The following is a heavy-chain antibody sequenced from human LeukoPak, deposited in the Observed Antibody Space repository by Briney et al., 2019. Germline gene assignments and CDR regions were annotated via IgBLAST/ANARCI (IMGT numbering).Heavy chain of an antibody. D-gene: IGHD3-22*01. CDR2: IKQDGSET. V-gene: IGHV3-7*01. CDR3: ARLYQHDSSTYRPVDY. J-gene: IGHJ4*02. Sequence: GGSLRLSCATSGFIFSYYWMSWVHQAPGKGLEWVANIKQDGSETYYVDSVKGRFTISRDDDKNSLYLQMNSLRAEDTAVYYCARLYQHDSSTYRPVDYWGQGTLVSVCS. CDR1: GFIFSYYW.